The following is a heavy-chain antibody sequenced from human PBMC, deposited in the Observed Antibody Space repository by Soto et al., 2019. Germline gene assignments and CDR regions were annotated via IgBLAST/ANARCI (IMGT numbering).Heavy chain of an antibody. CDR3: ANGGGGGYDFFGY. CDR2: ISGSGGST. D-gene: IGHD5-12*01. Sequence: GGSLRLSCAASGFTFSSYAMSWVRQAPGKGLEWVSAISGSGGSTYYADSVKGRFTISRDNSKNTLYLQMNSLRAEDTAVYYCANGGGGGYDFFGYWGQGTLVTVSS. J-gene: IGHJ4*02. CDR1: GFTFSSYA. V-gene: IGHV3-23*01.